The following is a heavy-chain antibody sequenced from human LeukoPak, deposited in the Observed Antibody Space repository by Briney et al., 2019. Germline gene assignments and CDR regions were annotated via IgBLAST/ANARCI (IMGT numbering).Heavy chain of an antibody. D-gene: IGHD3-3*01. Sequence: SQTLSLTCAVSGVSITSDTYCWSWIRQPPGKGLEWIGYILHSGSTYYNPSLKSPVTISIDTSKSQFSPKLSSVTAADTAVYYCARTRDFWSGYFDYWGQGTLVTVSS. V-gene: IGHV4-30-2*01. CDR3: ARTRDFWSGYFDY. CDR1: GVSITSDTYC. J-gene: IGHJ4*02. CDR2: ILHSGST.